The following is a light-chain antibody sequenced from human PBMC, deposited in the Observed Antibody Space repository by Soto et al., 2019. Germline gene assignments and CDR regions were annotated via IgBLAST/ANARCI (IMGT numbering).Light chain of an antibody. CDR1: HSISSY. CDR3: QQYNSFPWT. Sequence: DVQMTHSPSTLSASVGDRVTITCRASHSISSYLTWYQQKPGKAPKLLIYKASNLESGVPSRFSGSGSGTEFPLTISSLQPDDFAAYYCQQYNSFPWTFGQGTKV. CDR2: KAS. J-gene: IGKJ1*01. V-gene: IGKV1-5*03.